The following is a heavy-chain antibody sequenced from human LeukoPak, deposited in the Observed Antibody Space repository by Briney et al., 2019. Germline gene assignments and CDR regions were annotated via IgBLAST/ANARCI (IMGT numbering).Heavy chain of an antibody. Sequence: SETLSLTCAVYGGAFSGYYWSWIRQPPGKGLEWIGEINHSGSTNYNPSLKSRVTISVDTSKNQFSLKLSSVTAADTAVYYCARGVFPDAFDIWGQGTMVTVSS. J-gene: IGHJ3*02. CDR3: ARGVFPDAFDI. V-gene: IGHV4-34*01. D-gene: IGHD3-10*01. CDR2: INHSGST. CDR1: GGAFSGYY.